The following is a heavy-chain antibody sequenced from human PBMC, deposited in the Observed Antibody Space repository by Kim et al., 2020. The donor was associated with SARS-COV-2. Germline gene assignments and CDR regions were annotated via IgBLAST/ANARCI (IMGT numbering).Heavy chain of an antibody. J-gene: IGHJ4*02. D-gene: IGHD5-18*01. CDR1: GGSFSGYY. CDR3: ARTHTAMVPYYFDY. Sequence: SETLSLTCAVYGGSFSGYYWSWIRQPPGKGLEWIGEINHSGSTNYNPSLKSRVTISVDTSKNQFSLKLSSVTAADTAVYYCARTHTAMVPYYFDYWGQGT. V-gene: IGHV4-34*01. CDR2: INHSGST.